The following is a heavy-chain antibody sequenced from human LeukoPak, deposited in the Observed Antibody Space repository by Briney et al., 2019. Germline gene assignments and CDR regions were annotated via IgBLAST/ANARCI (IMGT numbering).Heavy chain of an antibody. Sequence: GSSVKVSRKVSGYTLTELSMHWVRQAPGKGLEWMGGFDPEDGETIYAQKFQGRATMTEDTSTDTAYMELSSLRSEDTAVYYCATDSSSGWRWGQGTLVTVSS. D-gene: IGHD6-19*01. V-gene: IGHV1-24*01. CDR3: ATDSSSGWR. CDR2: FDPEDGET. CDR1: GYTLTELS. J-gene: IGHJ4*02.